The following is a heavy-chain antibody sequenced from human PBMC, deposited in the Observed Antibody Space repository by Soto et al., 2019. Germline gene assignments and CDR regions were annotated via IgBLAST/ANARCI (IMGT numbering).Heavy chain of an antibody. CDR1: GGTFSSYA. CDR3: AGLPQMVFGVVITPNWFDP. D-gene: IGHD3-3*01. J-gene: IGHJ5*02. Sequence: QVQLVQSGAEVKKPGSSVKVSCKASGGTFSSYAISWVRQAPGQGLEWMGGIIPILGTANYAQKFQGRVTITADESTSTAYMERSSLRSEDTAVYYCAGLPQMVFGVVITPNWFDPWGQGTLVTVSS. CDR2: IIPILGTA. V-gene: IGHV1-69*01.